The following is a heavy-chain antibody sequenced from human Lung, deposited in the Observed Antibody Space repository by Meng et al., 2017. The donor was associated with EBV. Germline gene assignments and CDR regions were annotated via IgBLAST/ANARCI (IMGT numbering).Heavy chain of an antibody. CDR1: GASISSAYNY. Sequence: QLQGSGPTQVEPSQTLSLLCTVSGASISSAYNYWTWIRQRPGRGLEWIGYIYYSGITYYNPSLQSRLTISADTSKNQFSLMLTSLTAADTAVYYCARGADEYGGNAFDFWGQGALVTVSS. V-gene: IGHV4-31*03. J-gene: IGHJ4*02. CDR3: ARGADEYGGNAFDF. D-gene: IGHD4-23*01. CDR2: IYYSGIT.